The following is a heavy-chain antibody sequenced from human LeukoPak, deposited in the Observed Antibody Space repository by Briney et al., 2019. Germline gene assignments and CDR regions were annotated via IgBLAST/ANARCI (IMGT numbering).Heavy chain of an antibody. D-gene: IGHD6-19*01. J-gene: IGHJ6*03. CDR3: ARETPYSSGWSYYYYMDV. Sequence: SETLSLTCAVYGGSFSGYYWSWIRQPPGKGLEWIGEINHSGSTNYNPSLKSRVTISVDTSKNQFSLKLSSVTAVDTAVYYCARETPYSSGWSYYYYMDVWGKGTTVTVSS. CDR1: GGSFSGYY. V-gene: IGHV4-34*01. CDR2: INHSGST.